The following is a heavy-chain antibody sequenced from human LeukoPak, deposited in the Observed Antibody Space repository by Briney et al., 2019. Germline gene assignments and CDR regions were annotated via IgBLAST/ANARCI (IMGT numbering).Heavy chain of an antibody. CDR2: INDDETVT. V-gene: IGHV3-74*01. J-gene: IGHJ4*02. CDR1: GFTFSAYW. D-gene: IGHD2-15*01. CDR3: ARDLGSGGSCYRN. Sequence: GGSLRLSCAASGFTFSAYWMYWVRQAPGKGLVWVSRINDDETVTNYADSVKGRFTISRDNAKNTLYLQMNSLRAEDTAVYFCARDLGSGGSCYRNWGQGTLVTVSS.